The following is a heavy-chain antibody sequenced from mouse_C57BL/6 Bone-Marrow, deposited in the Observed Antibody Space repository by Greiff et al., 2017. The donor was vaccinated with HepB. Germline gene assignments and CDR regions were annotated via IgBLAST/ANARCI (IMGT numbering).Heavy chain of an antibody. D-gene: IGHD2-1*01. V-gene: IGHV5-4*01. Sequence: EVKLVESGGGLVKPGGSLKLSCAASGFTFSCYAMSWVRLTPVKWLEWVATLSDGGSYTYYPDNVKGRFTISRDNAKNNLYLQMSHLKSEDTAMYYCARDGNYVGGFAYWGQGTLVTVSA. CDR3: ARDGNYVGGFAY. CDR2: LSDGGSYT. CDR1: GFTFSCYA. J-gene: IGHJ3*01.